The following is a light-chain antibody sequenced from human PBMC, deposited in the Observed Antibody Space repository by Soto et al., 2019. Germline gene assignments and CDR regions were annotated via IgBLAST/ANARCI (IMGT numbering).Light chain of an antibody. CDR1: QGLSGS. V-gene: IGKV1-12*01. CDR3: QQGHNWPLT. J-gene: IGKJ5*01. Sequence: DIQMTQSPSSVSASVGDRVTITCRATQGLSGSLAWYQQKPGKAPKLLISVTSRLQSGVPSRFNGSASGTDFTLTIVSLQPEDLATYYCQQGHNWPLTFGQGTRLEIK. CDR2: VTS.